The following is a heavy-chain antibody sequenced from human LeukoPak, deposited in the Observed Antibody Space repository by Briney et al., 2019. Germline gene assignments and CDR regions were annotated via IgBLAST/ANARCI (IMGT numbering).Heavy chain of an antibody. CDR2: IYHSGTT. V-gene: IGHV4-38-2*01. D-gene: IGHD1-26*01. CDR1: GYSITSGYY. CDR3: AKKGTSGSLNWFDP. Sequence: PSETLSLTCAVSGYSITSGYYWGWIRQPPGKGLEWIGSIYHSGTTYYNPSLQSRVTISVDTSKNQFSLKLTSVTAADTAVYCCAKKGTSGSLNWFDPWGQGTLVTVSS. J-gene: IGHJ5*02.